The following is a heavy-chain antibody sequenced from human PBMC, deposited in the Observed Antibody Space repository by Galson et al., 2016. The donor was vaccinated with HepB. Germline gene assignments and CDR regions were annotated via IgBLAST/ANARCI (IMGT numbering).Heavy chain of an antibody. J-gene: IGHJ6*03. D-gene: IGHD6-19*01. CDR1: GGTFSSYA. Sequence: SVKVSCKASGGTFSSYAIYWVRQAPGQGLEWMGGIIPIFGTANYAQKVQGRVTSTADESKSTAYMELSSLSSEDTAMYYCAKDHIAVAAMDVGGKGTTVTVSS. CDR3: AKDHIAVAAMDV. CDR2: IIPIFGTA. V-gene: IGHV1-69*13.